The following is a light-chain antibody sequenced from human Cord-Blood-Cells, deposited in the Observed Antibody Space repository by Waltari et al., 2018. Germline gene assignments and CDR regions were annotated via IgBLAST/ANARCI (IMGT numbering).Light chain of an antibody. J-gene: IGLJ1*01. CDR1: SSAAGGYNY. Sequence: QSALTQPRSVSGSPGQSVTLSCTGTSSAAGGYNYVSWYQQHPGKAPKLMIYDVSKRPSGVPDRFSGSKSGNTASLTISGLQAEDEADYYCCSYAGSYPYVFGTGTKVTVL. CDR3: CSYAGSYPYV. V-gene: IGLV2-11*01. CDR2: DVS.